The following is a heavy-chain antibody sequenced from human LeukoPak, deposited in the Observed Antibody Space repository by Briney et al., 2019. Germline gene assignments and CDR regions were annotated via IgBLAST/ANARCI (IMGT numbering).Heavy chain of an antibody. Sequence: GRSLRLSCAASGFTFSSYGMHWVRQAPGKGLEWVAVISYDGSNKYYADSVKGRFTISRDNSKNTLYLQMNSLRAEDTAVYYCAKDPADSWGQGTLVTVSS. V-gene: IGHV3-30*18. CDR3: AKDPADS. J-gene: IGHJ4*02. CDR2: ISYDGSNK. CDR1: GFTFSSYG.